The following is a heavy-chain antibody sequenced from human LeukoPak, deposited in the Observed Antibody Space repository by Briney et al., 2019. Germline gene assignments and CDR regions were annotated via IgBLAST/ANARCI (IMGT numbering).Heavy chain of an antibody. Sequence: GGSLRLSCAASGFTFSSYGMHWVRQAPGKGLEWVAFIRYDGSNKYYADSVKGRFTISRDNSKNTLYLQMNSLRAEDTAMYYCAKELAYCGGDCYSSFDYWGQGTLVTVSS. CDR3: AKELAYCGGDCYSSFDY. V-gene: IGHV3-30*02. J-gene: IGHJ4*02. CDR2: IRYDGSNK. CDR1: GFTFSSYG. D-gene: IGHD2-21*02.